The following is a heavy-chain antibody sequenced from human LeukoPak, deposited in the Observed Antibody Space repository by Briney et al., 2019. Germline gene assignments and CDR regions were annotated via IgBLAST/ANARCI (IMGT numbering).Heavy chain of an antibody. V-gene: IGHV4-59*01. CDR1: GGSISSYY. CDR2: IYYSGST. Sequence: SETLSLTCTVSGGSISSYYWSWIRQPPGKGLEWIGYIYYSGSTNYNPSLKSRVTISVDTSKNQFSLKLSSVTAADAAVYYCARGGIPTYYDILTGYYSHDAFDIWGQGTMVTVSS. CDR3: ARGGIPTYYDILTGYYSHDAFDI. D-gene: IGHD3-9*01. J-gene: IGHJ3*02.